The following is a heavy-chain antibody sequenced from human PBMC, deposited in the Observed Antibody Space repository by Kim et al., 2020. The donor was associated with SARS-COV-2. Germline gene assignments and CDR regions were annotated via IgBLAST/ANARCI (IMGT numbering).Heavy chain of an antibody. CDR1: GFTFSSSS. CDR2: ISSSSSSI. CDR3: ARKGLLRDFDY. D-gene: IGHD2-15*01. Sequence: GGSLRLSCAASGFTFSSSSMNWVRRAPGKGLEWVSSISSSSSSIYYADSVKSRFTISRDNAKNSLYLQMNSLGAEDTAVYYCARKGLLRDFDYWGQGTLVTVSS. V-gene: IGHV3-21*01. J-gene: IGHJ4*02.